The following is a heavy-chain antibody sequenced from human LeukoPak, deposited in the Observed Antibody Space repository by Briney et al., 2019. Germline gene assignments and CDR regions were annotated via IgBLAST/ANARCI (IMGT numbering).Heavy chain of an antibody. CDR2: IKYDGSEK. CDR1: GFSFSTTW. D-gene: IGHD5-12*01. CDR3: ARTGLLGGYQYRDAFDI. Sequence: PGGSLRLSCAASGFSFSTTWMTWVRQAPGKGLEWVANIKYDGSEKYYVDSVKGRFTISRDNAKNSLYLQMNSLRAEDTAVYYCARTGLLGGYQYRDAFDIWGQGTMVTVSS. J-gene: IGHJ3*02. V-gene: IGHV3-7*01.